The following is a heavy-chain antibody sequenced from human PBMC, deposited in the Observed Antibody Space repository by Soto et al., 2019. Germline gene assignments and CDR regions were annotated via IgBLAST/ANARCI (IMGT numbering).Heavy chain of an antibody. CDR2: LDAEDGET. CDR3: ATLPRTIERTPAAIWSFDS. Sequence: ASVKVSCKVSGYSLSDLSIHWVRQAPGKGLEWMGGLDAEDGETIYAQKLQGRGTMTEDTSTDTAYMELSSLTSEDTAMYYCATLPRTIERTPAAIWSFDSWGRGTLVTVYS. CDR1: GYSLSDLS. J-gene: IGHJ4*02. V-gene: IGHV1-24*01. D-gene: IGHD2-2*01.